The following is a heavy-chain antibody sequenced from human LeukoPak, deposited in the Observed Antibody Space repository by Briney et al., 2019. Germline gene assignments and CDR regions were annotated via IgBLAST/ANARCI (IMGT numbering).Heavy chain of an antibody. D-gene: IGHD3-22*01. V-gene: IGHV1-69*05. CDR1: GGTFSSYA. CDR3: AREGSSGYYLDAFDI. J-gene: IGHJ3*02. Sequence: GASVKVSCKASGGTFSSYAISWVRQAPGQGLEWMGGIIPIFGTANYAQKFQGRVTITTDESTSTAYMELSSLRSEDTAVYYCAREGSSGYYLDAFDIWGQGTMVTVSS. CDR2: IIPIFGTA.